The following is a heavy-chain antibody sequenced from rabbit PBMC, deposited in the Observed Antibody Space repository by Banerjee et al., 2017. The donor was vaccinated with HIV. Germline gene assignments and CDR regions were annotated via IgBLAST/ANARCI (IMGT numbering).Heavy chain of an antibody. Sequence: QEQLVESGGGLVKPEGSLKLSCTASGFFFSNKAVMCWVRQALGQGPEWIACIYGGDIGSTVYASWAKGRFTISKTSSTTVTLQMTSLTAADTATYFCARGSATMTMVITGYYFKLWGQGTLVTVS. CDR1: GFFFSNKAV. V-gene: IGHV1S45*01. J-gene: IGHJ4*01. CDR2: IYGGDIGST. CDR3: ARGSATMTMVITGYYFKL. D-gene: IGHD2-1*01.